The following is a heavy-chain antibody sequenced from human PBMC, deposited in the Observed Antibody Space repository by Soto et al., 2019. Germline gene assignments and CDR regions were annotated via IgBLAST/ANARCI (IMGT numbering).Heavy chain of an antibody. Sequence: PVGSLRLSCAASGFTFGTHGMHWVRQAPGKGLEWVAGIWYDGSVKTYADSVKGRFSISRDNSQNTVYLQMNTLRAGDTAVYYCARADCGGQCPCDYWGQGTLVTVSS. CDR3: ARADCGGQCPCDY. CDR2: IWYDGSVK. V-gene: IGHV3-33*01. J-gene: IGHJ4*02. D-gene: IGHD2-21*01. CDR1: GFTFGTHG.